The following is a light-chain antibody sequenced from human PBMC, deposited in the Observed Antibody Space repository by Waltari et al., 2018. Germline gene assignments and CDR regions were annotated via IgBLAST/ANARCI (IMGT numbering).Light chain of an antibody. V-gene: IGKV4-1*01. J-gene: IGKJ4*01. CDR2: WAS. CDR1: QSRFWNHNKNNY. Sequence: IVMTQSPDSLAVSLGERAPINCWSSQSRFWNHNKNNYLAWYQHKPGQPPKLLFYWASTREYGVPDRFSGSGSGTDFTHTINNLQAEDVAVYYCQQYYSFPLTFGGGTKVEIK. CDR3: QQYYSFPLT.